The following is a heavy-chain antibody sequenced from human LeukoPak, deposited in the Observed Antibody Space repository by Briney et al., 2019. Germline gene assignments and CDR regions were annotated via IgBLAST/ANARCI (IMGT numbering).Heavy chain of an antibody. J-gene: IGHJ6*02. CDR1: GGTFSKYT. CDR3: AYSFGSMRYYYYGMDV. Sequence: GASVKVSCKASGGTFSKYTISWVRQRPGQGLEWMGGITPLFGTANYAQKFQGRVTITADESASTAYMELSSLRSEDTAVYYCAYSFGSMRYYYYGMDVWGQGTTVTVSS. V-gene: IGHV1-69*13. CDR2: ITPLFGTA. D-gene: IGHD3-10*01.